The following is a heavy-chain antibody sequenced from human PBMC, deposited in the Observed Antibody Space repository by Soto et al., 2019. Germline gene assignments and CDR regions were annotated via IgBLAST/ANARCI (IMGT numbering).Heavy chain of an antibody. Sequence: QVQLVQSGAEVKKPGASVKVSCKASGYTFTGYYMHWVRQAPGQGLEWMGWINPNSGDTNYAQKFQGRVTMTRDTSISTAYMELSRLRSDDTAVYYCARVPASGLQYYFDYWGQGTLVTVSS. CDR1: GYTFTGYY. CDR3: ARVPASGLQYYFDY. D-gene: IGHD6-19*01. J-gene: IGHJ4*02. V-gene: IGHV1-2*02. CDR2: INPNSGDT.